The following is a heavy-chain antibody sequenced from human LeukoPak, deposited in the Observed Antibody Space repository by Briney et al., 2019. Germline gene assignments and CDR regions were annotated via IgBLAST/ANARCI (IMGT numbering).Heavy chain of an antibody. CDR1: GFTFSGYG. V-gene: IGHV3-30*03. CDR3: ARRYTGYGILDY. J-gene: IGHJ4*02. CDR2: ISHDGSNK. D-gene: IGHD5-12*01. Sequence: GGSLRLSCAASGFTFSGYGMHWVRQAPGKGLEWVAVISHDGSNKYYADSVKGRFTISRDNSKNSLYLQMNSLRAEDTAVYYCARRYTGYGILDYWGQGTLVTVSS.